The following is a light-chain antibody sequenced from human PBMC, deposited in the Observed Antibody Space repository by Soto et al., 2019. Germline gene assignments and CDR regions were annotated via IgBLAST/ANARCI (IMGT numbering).Light chain of an antibody. CDR1: HSVSSSY. Sequence: VLTQSPGTLSLSAGERATLSCIASHSVSSSYLAWYQQNPGQAPNLLIFDASKRATGIPASFSGSGSGTDFTLTISRLETEDFAVYYCQQHTNWPLTFGGGTKVDI. CDR3: QQHTNWPLT. J-gene: IGKJ4*01. CDR2: DAS. V-gene: IGKV3D-20*02.